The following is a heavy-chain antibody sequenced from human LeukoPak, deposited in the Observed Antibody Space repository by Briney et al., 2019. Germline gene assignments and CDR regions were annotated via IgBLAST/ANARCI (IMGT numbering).Heavy chain of an antibody. CDR3: SADSVVTNDWAFDI. Sequence: PGGSLRLSCVVSAWTFNNAWMNWVRQAPGEGLEWVARIKRETEGGTTDYAAPVKGRFTSSRDDAKNTVYLQMNSMRTEDTAVYYCSADSVVTNDWAFDIWGQGTMVTVSS. V-gene: IGHV3-15*01. J-gene: IGHJ3*02. D-gene: IGHD2-21*02. CDR1: AWTFNNAW. CDR2: IKRETEGGTT.